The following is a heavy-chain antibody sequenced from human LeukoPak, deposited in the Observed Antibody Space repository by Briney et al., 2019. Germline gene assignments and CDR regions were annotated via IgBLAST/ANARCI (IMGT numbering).Heavy chain of an antibody. CDR3: ARAMDV. CDR1: GFTFSNYW. CDR2: IKQDGSEK. V-gene: IGHV3-7*03. J-gene: IGHJ6*02. Sequence: GGSLRLSCAASGFTFSNYWMNWARQAPGKGLEWVANIKQDGSEKYYVDSVKGRFTISRDNAKNSVYVQMNSLRAEDTAVYYCARAMDVWGQGTTVTVSS.